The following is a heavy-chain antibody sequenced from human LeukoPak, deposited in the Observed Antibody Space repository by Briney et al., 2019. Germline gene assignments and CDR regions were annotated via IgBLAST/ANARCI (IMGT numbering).Heavy chain of an antibody. CDR1: GFTFAHYA. J-gene: IGHJ4*02. V-gene: IGHV3-23*01. D-gene: IGHD3-16*02. CDR2: ISGSGGST. CDR3: AVRGTRLGELSH. Sequence: GGSLRLSCAASGFTFAHYAMSWVRQAPGKGLEWVSAISGSGGSTYYADSVKGRFTISRDNSKNALYLQMNSLRAEDTAVYYCAVRGTRLGELSHWGQGTLVTVSS.